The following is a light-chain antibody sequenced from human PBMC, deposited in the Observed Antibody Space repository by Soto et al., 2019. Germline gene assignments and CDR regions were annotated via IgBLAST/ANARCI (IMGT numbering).Light chain of an antibody. CDR1: QSVSNN. V-gene: IGKV3-15*01. J-gene: IGKJ4*01. CDR3: HQYGDLRALT. Sequence: EIVMTQSPATLSVSPGERATLSCRASQSVSNNLAWYQQKPGQAPRLLIYGASTRATAIPARFSGSGSGTEFTLTISSLQSEDSAFYYCHQYGDLRALTCGGGTKVEIK. CDR2: GAS.